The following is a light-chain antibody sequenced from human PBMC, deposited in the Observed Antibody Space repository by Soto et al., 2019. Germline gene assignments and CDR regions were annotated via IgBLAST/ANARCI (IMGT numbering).Light chain of an antibody. CDR3: QQRSNWPVT. V-gene: IGKV3-11*01. Sequence: IVLTQSPATLSLSPGDGATLSCRASQSVSSYLAWYQQKPGKSPRLLIYDASNRATVIPARFSGSGSGTDFTIIISSLDPEEFAVYYCQQRSNWPVTFGLGTKFEV. CDR1: QSVSSY. J-gene: IGKJ1*01. CDR2: DAS.